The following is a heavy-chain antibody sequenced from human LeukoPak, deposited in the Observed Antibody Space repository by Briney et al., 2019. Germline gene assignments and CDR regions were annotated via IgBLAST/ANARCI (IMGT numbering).Heavy chain of an antibody. Sequence: SETLSLTCTVSGGSISSHYWSWIRQPPGKGLEWIGYIYYSGSTNYNPSLKSRVTISVDTSKNQFSLKLSSVTAADTAVYYCARKTYYDFWRAAFDIWGQGTMVTVSS. CDR2: IYYSGST. J-gene: IGHJ3*02. V-gene: IGHV4-59*11. D-gene: IGHD3-3*01. CDR3: ARKTYYDFWRAAFDI. CDR1: GGSISSHY.